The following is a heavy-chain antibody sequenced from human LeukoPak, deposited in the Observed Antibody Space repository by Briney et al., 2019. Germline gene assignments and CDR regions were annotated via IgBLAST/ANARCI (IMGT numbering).Heavy chain of an antibody. V-gene: IGHV4-59*12. Sequence: SETPSLTCTVSGGSISSYYWSWIRQPPGKGLEWIGYIYYSGSTNYNPSLKSRVTISVDTSKNQFSLRLSSVTAADTAVYYCARAEDEFDIWGQGTMVTVSS. J-gene: IGHJ3*02. CDR3: ARAEDEFDI. D-gene: IGHD5-24*01. CDR1: GGSISSYY. CDR2: IYYSGST.